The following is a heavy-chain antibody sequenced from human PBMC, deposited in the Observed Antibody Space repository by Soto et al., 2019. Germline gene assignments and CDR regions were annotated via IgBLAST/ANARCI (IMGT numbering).Heavy chain of an antibody. Sequence: EVQLLESGGGLVQPGGSLRLSCAASGFTFSSYAMSWVRQAPGKGLEWVSGISGSGGSTYYADSVKGRFTISRDNSKNTLYLQMNGLRAEDTALYYCAKNVYYYGSGSGVYWGQGTLVTVSS. CDR1: GFTFSSYA. V-gene: IGHV3-23*01. D-gene: IGHD3-10*01. CDR2: ISGSGGST. J-gene: IGHJ4*02. CDR3: AKNVYYYGSGSGVY.